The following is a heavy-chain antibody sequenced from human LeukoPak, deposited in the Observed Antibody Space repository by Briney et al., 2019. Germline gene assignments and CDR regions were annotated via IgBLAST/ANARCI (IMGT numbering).Heavy chain of an antibody. CDR1: GYTFTGYF. CDR2: INTNSVVT. CDR3: ARDRGTVTAANWLFDP. J-gene: IGHJ5*02. Sequence: GASVKVSSKASGYTFTGYFIHWVRQAPGHGLEWMGWINTNSVVTNYAQKFQGRVTMTWHTSSSTTYMELSRLRSDAAVVYYGARDRGTVTAANWLFDPWGQGTLVTVSS. V-gene: IGHV1-2*02. D-gene: IGHD2-21*02.